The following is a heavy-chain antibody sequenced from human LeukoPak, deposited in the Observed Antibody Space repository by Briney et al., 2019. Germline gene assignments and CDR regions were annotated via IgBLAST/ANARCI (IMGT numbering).Heavy chain of an antibody. V-gene: IGHV1-2*02. J-gene: IGHJ4*02. CDR1: GYTFTGYY. Sequence: ASVTVSCKASGYTFTGYYIHWVRQAPGQGLEWMGWIYPYSGDTNYAQNFQGRVTMTRDTSISTAYMELSSLKSDDTAVYYCARDRNIGSSLDIWGQGTTVTVSS. CDR2: IYPYSGDT. CDR3: ARDRNIGSSLDI. D-gene: IGHD6-6*01.